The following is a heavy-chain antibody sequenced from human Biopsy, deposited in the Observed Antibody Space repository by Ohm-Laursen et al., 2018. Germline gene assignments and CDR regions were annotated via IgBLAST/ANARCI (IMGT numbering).Heavy chain of an antibody. CDR3: ARVPAYPSIDGYYGLDL. D-gene: IGHD3-9*01. J-gene: IGHJ6*02. V-gene: IGHV1-2*02. Sequence: SVKVSCKVSGYTFAGYYLHWVRQAPGHGLEWMGWINPNSGNANYAQSFRGRLTVTRDTSISTAYMELTSLTFDDTAIYYCARVPAYPSIDGYYGLDLWGQGTTVIVSS. CDR1: GYTFAGYY. CDR2: INPNSGNA.